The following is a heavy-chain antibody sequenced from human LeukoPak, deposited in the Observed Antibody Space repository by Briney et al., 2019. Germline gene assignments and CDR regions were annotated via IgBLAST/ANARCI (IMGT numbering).Heavy chain of an antibody. CDR1: GGSISSGDYY. V-gene: IGHV4-30-4*08. Sequence: PSETLSLTCTVSGGSISSGDYYWSWIRQPPGRGLEWIGYISYSGNTYYNPSLMSRLTTSVDTSRHQFSLRLSSVTAADTAVYYCARAGRAYCSSISCYYFDYWGQGTLVTVSS. CDR3: ARAGRAYCSSISCYYFDY. J-gene: IGHJ4*02. D-gene: IGHD2-2*01. CDR2: ISYSGNT.